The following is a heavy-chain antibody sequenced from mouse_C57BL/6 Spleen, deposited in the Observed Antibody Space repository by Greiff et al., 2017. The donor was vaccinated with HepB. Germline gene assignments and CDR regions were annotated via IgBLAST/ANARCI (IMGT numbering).Heavy chain of an antibody. Sequence: DVHLVESGGGLVKPGGSLKLSCAASGFTFSSYAMSWVRQTPEKRLEWVATISDGGSYTYYPDNVKGRFTISRDNAKNNLYLQMSHLKSEDTAMYYCARVGDQDYWGQGTTLTVSS. CDR3: ARVGDQDY. V-gene: IGHV5-4*01. CDR1: GFTFSSYA. D-gene: IGHD2-13*01. CDR2: ISDGGSYT. J-gene: IGHJ2*01.